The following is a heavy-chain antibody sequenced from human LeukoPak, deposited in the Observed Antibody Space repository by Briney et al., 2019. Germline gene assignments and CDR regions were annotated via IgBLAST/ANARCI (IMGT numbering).Heavy chain of an antibody. Sequence: ASVKVSCMASGYTFTAHYMHWVRQAPGQGLEWMGWINPNSGGTKYVQNFQGRVTMTRDTSIRTVYMELSRLRSDDTAVYYCARDYYDNSGFGAFDIWGQGTMVTVSS. CDR1: GYTFTAHY. D-gene: IGHD3-22*01. CDR2: INPNSGGT. J-gene: IGHJ3*02. V-gene: IGHV1-2*02. CDR3: ARDYYDNSGFGAFDI.